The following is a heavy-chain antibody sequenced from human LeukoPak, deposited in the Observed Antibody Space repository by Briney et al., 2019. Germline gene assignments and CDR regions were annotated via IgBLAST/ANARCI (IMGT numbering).Heavy chain of an antibody. Sequence: GGSLRLSCAASGFTFSSYAMSWVRQAPGKELEWVSAISGSGGSTYYADSVKGRFTISRDNSKNTLYLQMNSLRAEDTAVYYRAKDNVMITFGGVIGHFDYWGQGTLVTVSS. CDR1: GFTFSSYA. CDR3: AKDNVMITFGGVIGHFDY. J-gene: IGHJ4*02. D-gene: IGHD3-16*02. CDR2: ISGSGGST. V-gene: IGHV3-23*01.